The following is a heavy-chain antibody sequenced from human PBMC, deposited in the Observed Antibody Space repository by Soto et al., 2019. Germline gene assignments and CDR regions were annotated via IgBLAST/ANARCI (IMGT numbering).Heavy chain of an antibody. CDR3: TKGATRPFDS. Sequence: GESLKISCQGTVYRFSSSWIGWVRQKPVKGLEWLGNVYPRDSEVRHSPAFEGQVTISADKSINTAYLQLLNLKASDTAIYYCTKGATRPFDSWGKGKRVTVSS. V-gene: IGHV5-51*01. CDR1: VYRFSSSW. J-gene: IGHJ4*02. CDR2: VYPRDSEV. D-gene: IGHD3-16*01.